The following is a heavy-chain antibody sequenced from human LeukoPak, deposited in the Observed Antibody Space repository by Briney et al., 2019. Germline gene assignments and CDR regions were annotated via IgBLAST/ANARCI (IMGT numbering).Heavy chain of an antibody. V-gene: IGHV3-33*03. J-gene: IGHJ6*02. Sequence: GGSLRLSCSPSGFTFSASGMHWVRQVPGKGLEWVAGIWYDGSKKYYADSVKGRFTISRDKRTLYLHMNSLRAEDTAVYYCAKDLISIVVVTASDYGMDVWGQGTTVTVSS. CDR2: IWYDGSKK. CDR3: AKDLISIVVVTASDYGMDV. D-gene: IGHD2-21*02. CDR1: GFTFSASG.